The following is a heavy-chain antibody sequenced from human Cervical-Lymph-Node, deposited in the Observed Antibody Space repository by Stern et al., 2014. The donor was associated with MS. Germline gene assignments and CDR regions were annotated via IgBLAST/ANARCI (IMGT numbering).Heavy chain of an antibody. V-gene: IGHV4-30-2*01. CDR1: GDSISSGGYS. Sequence: QLQLQESGSGLVKPSQTLSLTCAVSGDSISSGGYSWSWIRQPPGKGLEWIGYMYHSGSSSSNPSLKSRVTISLDSSKNQFSLRLSSVTAADTAVYYCARGLYSSSSVWAYWGQGTLVTVSS. CDR2: MYHSGSS. J-gene: IGHJ4*02. CDR3: ARGLYSSSSVWAY. D-gene: IGHD6-6*01.